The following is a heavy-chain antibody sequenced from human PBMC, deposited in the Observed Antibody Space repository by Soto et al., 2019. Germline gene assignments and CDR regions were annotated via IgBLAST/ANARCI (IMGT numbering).Heavy chain of an antibody. V-gene: IGHV4-39*01. J-gene: IGHJ4*02. CDR3: ARYHRLSGTYYFDY. D-gene: IGHD1-7*01. Sequence: SETLPLTCTVSGGSISSSRDYWGWIRQPPGKGLEWIGSMYFGGSTYYNPSLKSRVTISVDTSKNQFSLKLSSLTAADTAVYYCARYHRLSGTYYFDYWGQGTLVTVSS. CDR1: GGSISSSRDY. CDR2: MYFGGST.